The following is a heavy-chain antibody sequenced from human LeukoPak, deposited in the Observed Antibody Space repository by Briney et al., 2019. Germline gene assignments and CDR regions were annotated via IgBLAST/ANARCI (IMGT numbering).Heavy chain of an antibody. Sequence: PGGSLRLSCAASGFTFSSYEMNWVRQAPGKGLEWVSYISSSGSTIYYADSVKGRFTISRDNAKNSLYLQMNSLRAEDTAVYYCARDSLVAVAADWGQGTLVTVSS. CDR1: GFTFSSYE. CDR2: ISSSGSTI. D-gene: IGHD2-15*01. V-gene: IGHV3-48*03. J-gene: IGHJ4*02. CDR3: ARDSLVAVAAD.